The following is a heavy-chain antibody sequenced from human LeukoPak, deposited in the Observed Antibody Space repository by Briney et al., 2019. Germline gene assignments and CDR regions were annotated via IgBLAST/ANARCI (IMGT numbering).Heavy chain of an antibody. J-gene: IGHJ5*02. V-gene: IGHV1-2*02. CDR2: INPNSGGT. CDR3: ARISYAFPSGWFDP. CDR1: GYTSTGSY. D-gene: IGHD4-17*01. Sequence: ASVKVSCKAAGYTSTGSYMHWVRQAPGQGLEWMGWINPNSGGTNYAQKFKGRVTTTRNTSISTAYMELSRLRSDDTAVYYCARISYAFPSGWFDPWGQGTLVTVSS.